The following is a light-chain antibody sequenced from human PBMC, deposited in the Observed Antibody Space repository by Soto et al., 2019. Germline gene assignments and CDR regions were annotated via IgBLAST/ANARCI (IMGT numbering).Light chain of an antibody. J-gene: IGKJ5*01. CDR3: QQRSNWPT. Sequence: PWEMSTVSCRASQTVSRSALAWYQQKPGQAPRLLIYGASNRATGIPARFSGSGSGTDFTLTISSLEPEDFAVYYCQQRSNWPTSGQPTPLEIK. V-gene: IGKV3-11*01. CDR1: QTVSRSA. CDR2: GAS.